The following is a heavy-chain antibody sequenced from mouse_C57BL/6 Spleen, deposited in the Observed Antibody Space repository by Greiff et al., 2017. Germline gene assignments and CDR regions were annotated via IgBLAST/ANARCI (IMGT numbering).Heavy chain of an antibody. CDR2: IHPSDSDT. V-gene: IGHV1-74*01. Sequence: VQLQQPGAELVKPGASVKVSCKASGYTFTSYWMHWVKQRPGQGLEWIGRIHPSDSDTNYNQKFKGKATLTVDKSSSTAYMQLSSLTSEDSAVYYSAIDKLLRGGYFDYWGQGTTLTVSS. CDR3: AIDKLLRGGYFDY. J-gene: IGHJ2*01. D-gene: IGHD1-1*01. CDR1: GYTFTSYW.